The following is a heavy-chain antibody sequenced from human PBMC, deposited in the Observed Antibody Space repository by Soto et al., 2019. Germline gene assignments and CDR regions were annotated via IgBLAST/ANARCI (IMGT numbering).Heavy chain of an antibody. V-gene: IGHV5-10-1*01. Sequence: RGESLKISCKGSGYSFAGYWITWVRQKPRKGLEWMGRIDPSDSQTYYSPSFRGHVTISVTKSITTVFLQWSSLRASDTAISYCARHMYDSGTGPNFQYYFDSWGQGTPVTVSS. CDR2: IDPSDSQT. J-gene: IGHJ4*02. CDR1: GYSFAGYW. D-gene: IGHD6-13*01. CDR3: ARHMYDSGTGPNFQYYFDS.